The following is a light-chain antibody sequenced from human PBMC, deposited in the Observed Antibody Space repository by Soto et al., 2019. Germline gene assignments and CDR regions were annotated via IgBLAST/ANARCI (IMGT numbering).Light chain of an antibody. J-gene: IGKJ4*01. V-gene: IGKV1-39*01. CDR3: QQSYTTPS. CDR2: AAS. CDR1: HSISNS. Sequence: DIQMTQSPSSLSASVGDRVTITCRASHSISNSLNWCQQKPGRAPKVLVYAASNLQSGVPSRFSGSGSGTDFTLTISSLQPEDFATYFCQQSYTTPSFGGGTKVDIK.